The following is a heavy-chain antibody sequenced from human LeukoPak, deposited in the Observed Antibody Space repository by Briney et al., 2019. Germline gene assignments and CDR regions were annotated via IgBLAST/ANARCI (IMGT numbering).Heavy chain of an antibody. CDR2: ISSSSSYI. J-gene: IGHJ4*02. CDR1: GFTFSRFS. V-gene: IGHV3-21*01. D-gene: IGHD1-26*01. Sequence: GGSLRLSCAVSGFTFSRFSMTWVRQAPGKGLEWVSSISSSSSYIYYGDSVKGRFTISRDNAKNSLYLQMHSLRAEDTAVYYCALVGATSWAPFDYWGQGTLVTVSS. CDR3: ALVGATSWAPFDY.